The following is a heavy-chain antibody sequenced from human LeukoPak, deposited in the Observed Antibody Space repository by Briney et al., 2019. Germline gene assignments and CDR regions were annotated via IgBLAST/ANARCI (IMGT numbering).Heavy chain of an antibody. D-gene: IGHD6-19*01. CDR2: IYSGGTA. CDR1: GFTVSSNY. CDR3: ARGSSLAAVARGFDY. J-gene: IGHJ4*02. V-gene: IGHV3-66*02. Sequence: GGPLRLSCAASGFTVSSNYMGWVRQAPGKGLDWVSVIYSGGTAYYADSVKGRFTISRDSSKNILHLQMDSLTVDDTALYYCARGSSLAAVARGFDYWGQGTLVTVSS.